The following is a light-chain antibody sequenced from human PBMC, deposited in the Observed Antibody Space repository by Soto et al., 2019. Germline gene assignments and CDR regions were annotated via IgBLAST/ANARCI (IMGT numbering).Light chain of an antibody. V-gene: IGLV2-14*01. J-gene: IGLJ2*01. CDR3: SSYTTSSVV. Sequence: QSALTQPASVSGSPGQSITISCTGTSSDVAVYNYVSWYQQHPGKAPKLMIYDVSNRPSGVSNRFSGSKSGNTASLTISGLQAEYEADYYCSSYTTSSVVFGGGTQLTVL. CDR1: SSDVAVYNY. CDR2: DVS.